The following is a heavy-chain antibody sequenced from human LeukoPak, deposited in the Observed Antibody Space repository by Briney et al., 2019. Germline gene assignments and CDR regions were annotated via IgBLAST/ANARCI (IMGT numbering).Heavy chain of an antibody. Sequence: ASMKVSCKASGYTFSRYGITWVRQAPGQGLEWMGWITAYDGNTNFAQKFQARVTMTTGTSTNTAYMELRSLRSDDTAVYYCARQSFIAGDNWNYVLNGDDALDIWGQGTMVTVSS. V-gene: IGHV1-18*01. CDR2: ITAYDGNT. CDR3: ARQSFIAGDNWNYVLNGDDALDI. J-gene: IGHJ3*02. CDR1: GYTFSRYG. D-gene: IGHD1-7*01.